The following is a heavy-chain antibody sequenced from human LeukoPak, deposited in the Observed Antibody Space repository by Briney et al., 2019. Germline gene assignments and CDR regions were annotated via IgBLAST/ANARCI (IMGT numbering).Heavy chain of an antibody. CDR2: ISYDGSSK. Sequence: GGSLRLSCAASGFTFSTYAMHWVRQAPGKGLEWVAVISYDGSSKYYADSVKGRFTISRDNSKNTLYLQMNSLRAEDTAVYYCASLQDTIAVAGTVFDYWGQGTLVTVSP. V-gene: IGHV3-30*04. J-gene: IGHJ4*02. CDR3: ASLQDTIAVAGTVFDY. CDR1: GFTFSTYA. D-gene: IGHD6-19*01.